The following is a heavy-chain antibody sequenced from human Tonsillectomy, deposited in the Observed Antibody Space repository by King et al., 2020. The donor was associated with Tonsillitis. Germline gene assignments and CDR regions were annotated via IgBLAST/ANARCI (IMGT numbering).Heavy chain of an antibody. Sequence: VQLVESGGGLVQPGGSLRLSCAGSGFIFINYAMSWVRQAPGKGLEWVSAITGSGDGTYYADSVKGRFTISRDNSKNTLYLKMNSLRAEDTALYYCAKTEHGRVGAHDAFHTWGQGTMVTVSS. CDR3: AKTEHGRVGAHDAFHT. V-gene: IGHV3-23*04. CDR2: ITGSGDGT. J-gene: IGHJ3*02. CDR1: GFIFINYA. D-gene: IGHD1-26*01.